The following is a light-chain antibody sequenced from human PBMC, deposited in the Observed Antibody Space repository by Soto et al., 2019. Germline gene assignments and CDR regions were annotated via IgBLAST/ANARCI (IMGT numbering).Light chain of an antibody. CDR2: HAS. Sequence: EIVMTQSPATLSVSPGERATLSCRASQSVYSTLAWYQQKPGQAPSLLIYHASTRATGIPARFSGSGSGTEFTLTISSLQSEDFAFYYCQKYNKWPLTFGGGTRLEIK. CDR3: QKYNKWPLT. CDR1: QSVYST. V-gene: IGKV3-15*01. J-gene: IGKJ4*01.